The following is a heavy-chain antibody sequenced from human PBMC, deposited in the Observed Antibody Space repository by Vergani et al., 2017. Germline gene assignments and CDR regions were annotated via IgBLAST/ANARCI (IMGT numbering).Heavy chain of an antibody. CDR1: GFTFSSYS. CDR2: ISSSSSYI. CDR3: ARSRDYGDYFEYFQH. Sequence: EVQLVESGGGLVKPGGSLRLSCAASGFTFSSYSMNWVRQAPGKGLEWVSSISSSSSYIYYADSVKGRFTISRDNAKNTLYLQMNSLRAEDTAVYYCARSRDYGDYFEYFQHWGQGTLVTVSS. J-gene: IGHJ1*01. V-gene: IGHV3-21*04. D-gene: IGHD4-17*01.